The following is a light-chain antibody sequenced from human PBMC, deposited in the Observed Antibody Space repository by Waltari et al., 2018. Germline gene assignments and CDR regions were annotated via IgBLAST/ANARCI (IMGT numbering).Light chain of an antibody. Sequence: ELVLTQSPGTLSLAPGERATLSCRASQSISRFLAWYQQKPGQAPRLLSYAASSRATGIPDRFSGSGSGTDFSLTITRLEPEDFAVYFCQNHERLPAVFGQGTKVEIK. CDR1: QSISRF. J-gene: IGKJ1*01. CDR2: AAS. CDR3: QNHERLPAV. V-gene: IGKV3-20*01.